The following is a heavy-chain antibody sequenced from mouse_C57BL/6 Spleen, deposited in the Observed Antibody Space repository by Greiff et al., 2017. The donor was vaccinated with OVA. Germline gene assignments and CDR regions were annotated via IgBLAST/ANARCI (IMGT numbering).Heavy chain of an antibody. CDR2: INPYNGGT. D-gene: IGHD3-2*02. V-gene: IGHV1-19*01. J-gene: IGHJ2*01. Sequence: EVQLQQSGPVLVKPGASVKMSCKASGYTFTDYYMNWVKQSHGKSLEWIGVINPYNGGTSYNQKFKGKATLTVDKSSSTAYMELNSLTSEDSAVYYCARQLRLPYFDYWGQGTTLTVSS. CDR3: ARQLRLPYFDY. CDR1: GYTFTDYY.